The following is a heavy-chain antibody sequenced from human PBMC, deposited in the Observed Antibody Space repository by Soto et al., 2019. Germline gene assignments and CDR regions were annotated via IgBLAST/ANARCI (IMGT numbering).Heavy chain of an antibody. J-gene: IGHJ4*02. CDR3: ASESYGGEFDY. V-gene: IGHV1-3*01. CDR1: GYTFTSYA. D-gene: IGHD4-17*01. Sequence: ASVKVSCKASGYTFTSYAMHWVRQAPGQRLEWMGWINAGNGSTKYSQKFQGRVTITRDTSASTAYMELSSLRSEDTAVYYCASESYGGEFDYWGQGTQVTVSS. CDR2: INAGNGST.